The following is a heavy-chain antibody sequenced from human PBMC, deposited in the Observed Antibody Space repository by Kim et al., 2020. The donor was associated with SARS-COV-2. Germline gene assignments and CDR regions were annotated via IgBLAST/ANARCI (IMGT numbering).Heavy chain of an antibody. CDR2: IYYSGST. CDR3: ARHPEYSSGWYRNAFDI. V-gene: IGHV4-59*08. Sequence: SETLSLTCTVSGGSISSYYWSWIRQPPGKGLEWIGYIYYSGSTNYNPSLKSRVTISVDTSKNQFSLKLSSVTAADTAVYYCARHPEYSSGWYRNAFDIWGQGTMVTVSS. CDR1: GGSISSYY. D-gene: IGHD6-19*01. J-gene: IGHJ3*02.